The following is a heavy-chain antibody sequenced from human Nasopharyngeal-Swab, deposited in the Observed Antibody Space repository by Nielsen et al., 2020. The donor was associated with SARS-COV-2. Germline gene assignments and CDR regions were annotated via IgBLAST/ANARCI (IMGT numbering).Heavy chain of an antibody. V-gene: IGHV3-30*02. CDR1: GFTFSSYG. Sequence: GGSRRLSCAASGFTFSSYGMHWVRQAPGKGLEWVAVIWYDGSNKYYADSVKGRFTISRDNSKNTLYLQMSSLRAEDTAVYYCVKDLGTGVRFDPWGQGTLVTVSS. CDR3: VKDLGTGVRFDP. D-gene: IGHD3-10*01. CDR2: IWYDGSNK. J-gene: IGHJ5*02.